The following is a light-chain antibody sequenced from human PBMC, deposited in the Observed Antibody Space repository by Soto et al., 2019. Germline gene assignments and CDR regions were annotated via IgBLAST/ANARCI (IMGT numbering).Light chain of an antibody. J-gene: IGKJ4*01. Sequence: EIVLTQSPGTLSLSPGERATLSCRASQSVSSSYLAWYQQKPGQAPRLLIYGASSRATGIPDRFSGSGSGTDFTLTISRLEPEDCAVYCCQQYGISPLTFGGGTKLEIK. CDR2: GAS. V-gene: IGKV3-20*01. CDR3: QQYGISPLT. CDR1: QSVSSSY.